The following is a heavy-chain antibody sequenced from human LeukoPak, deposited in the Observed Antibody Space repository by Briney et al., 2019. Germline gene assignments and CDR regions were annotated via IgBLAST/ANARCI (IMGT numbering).Heavy chain of an antibody. CDR1: GGAFSTFA. Sequence: GASVKVSCKASGGAFSTFAISWVRQAPGHGPEWMGGIIPFFGTTNYAQIFQGRVTITADESTSTAYMELSSLRSEDTAVYYCARTDIKVVPAAFESRNYYYMDVWGKGTTVTVSS. CDR3: ARTDIKVVPAAFESRNYYYMDV. J-gene: IGHJ6*03. CDR2: IIPFFGTT. D-gene: IGHD2-2*01. V-gene: IGHV1-69*13.